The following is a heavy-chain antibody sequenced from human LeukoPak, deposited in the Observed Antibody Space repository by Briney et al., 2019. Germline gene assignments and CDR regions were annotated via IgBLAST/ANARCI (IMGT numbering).Heavy chain of an antibody. CDR1: GGSISNYY. Sequence: SETLSLTCTVSGGSISNYYWSWIRQPPGKGLEWIGYIYYSGSTNYNPSLKSRVTISVDTSKNQFSLKLSSVTAADTAVYYCARGDSSGWSDAFDIWGQGTMVTVSS. V-gene: IGHV4-59*01. J-gene: IGHJ3*02. CDR2: IYYSGST. D-gene: IGHD6-19*01. CDR3: ARGDSSGWSDAFDI.